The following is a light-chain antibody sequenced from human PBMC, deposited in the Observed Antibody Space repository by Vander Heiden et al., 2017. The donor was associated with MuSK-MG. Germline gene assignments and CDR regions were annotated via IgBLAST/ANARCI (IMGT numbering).Light chain of an antibody. CDR3: QQSFSSYT. Sequence: DILMTQSPSSLSASVGDRVTITCRASESIRRYLNWYQYKPGKAPQLLIYATSSLQNGVPSRSSGSGSGTDFTLTITALRPEDFATYYCQQSFSSYTFGPGTKVQIK. CDR2: ATS. CDR1: ESIRRY. J-gene: IGKJ2*01. V-gene: IGKV1-39*01.